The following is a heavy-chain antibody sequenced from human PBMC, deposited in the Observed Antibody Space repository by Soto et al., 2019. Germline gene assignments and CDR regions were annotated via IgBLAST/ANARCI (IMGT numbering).Heavy chain of an antibody. J-gene: IGHJ4*02. CDR3: ARAGVKFFGLFHHFDL. CDR2: TFYRSKWYN. D-gene: IGHD3-3*01. Sequence: SQTLSLTCGISGDSVSRNSAVWNWIRQSPSRGLEWLGRTFYRSKWYNDYAVSVKSRITISPDTSKNQFSLQLTSVTPDDAGVYYCARAGVKFFGLFHHFDLWGQGTLVTVSS. CDR1: GDSVSRNSAV. V-gene: IGHV6-1*01.